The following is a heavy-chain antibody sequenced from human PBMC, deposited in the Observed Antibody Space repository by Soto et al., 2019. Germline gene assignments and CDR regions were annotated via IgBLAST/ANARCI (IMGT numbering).Heavy chain of an antibody. D-gene: IGHD3-10*01. Sequence: GGSLRLSCAAFGFTFCSYAMHWVRQAPGKGLEWVAVISYDGSNKYYADSVKGRFTISRDNSKNTLYLQMNSLRAEDTAVYYCARVQRSGSYYNDAFDIWGQGTMVTVSS. J-gene: IGHJ3*02. CDR1: GFTFCSYA. CDR3: ARVQRSGSYYNDAFDI. CDR2: ISYDGSNK. V-gene: IGHV3-30-3*01.